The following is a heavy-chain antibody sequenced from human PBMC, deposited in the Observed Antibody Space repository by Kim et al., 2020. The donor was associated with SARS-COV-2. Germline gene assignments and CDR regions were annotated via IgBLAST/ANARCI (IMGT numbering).Heavy chain of an antibody. CDR1: GGSFSGYY. CDR3: ARGPHRGSYYYDSSGYRFDP. Sequence: SETLSLTCAVYGGSFSGYYWSWIRQPPGKGLEWIGEINHSGSTNYNPSLKSRVTISVDTSKNQFSLKLSSVTAADTAVYYCARGPHRGSYYYDSSGYRFDPWGQGTLVTVSS. V-gene: IGHV4-34*01. D-gene: IGHD3-22*01. J-gene: IGHJ5*02. CDR2: INHSGST.